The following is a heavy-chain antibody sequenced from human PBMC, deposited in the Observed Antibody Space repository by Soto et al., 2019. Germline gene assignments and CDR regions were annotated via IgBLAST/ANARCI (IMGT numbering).Heavy chain of an antibody. V-gene: IGHV3-23*01. CDR3: AKDSIPIFSGWYWMDYYGMDV. D-gene: IGHD6-19*01. Sequence: PGGSLRLSCAASGFTFSSYAMSWVRQAPGKGLEWVSAISGSGGSTYYADSVKGRFTISRDNSKNTLYLQMNSLRAEDTAVYYCAKDSIPIFSGWYWMDYYGMDVWGQGTTVTVSS. CDR2: ISGSGGST. CDR1: GFTFSSYA. J-gene: IGHJ6*02.